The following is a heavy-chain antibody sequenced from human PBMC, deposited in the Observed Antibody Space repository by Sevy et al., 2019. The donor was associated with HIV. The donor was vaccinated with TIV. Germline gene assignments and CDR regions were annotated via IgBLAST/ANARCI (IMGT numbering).Heavy chain of an antibody. CDR1: GFTLSGYW. V-gene: IGHV3-7*01. J-gene: IGHJ4*02. CDR2: IKQDGSKN. CDR3: AREGAGGFDY. Sequence: GGSLRLSCPASGFTLSGYWMSWVLQAPGKGLQWVANIKQDGSKNEFVDSVKGRFTISRDNPKNSLYLQMNSLRAEDTAVYYCAREGAGGFDYWGQGTLVTVSS. D-gene: IGHD2-15*01.